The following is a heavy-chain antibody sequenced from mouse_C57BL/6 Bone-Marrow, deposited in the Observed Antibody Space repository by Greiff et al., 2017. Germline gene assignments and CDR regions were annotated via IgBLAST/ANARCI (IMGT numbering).Heavy chain of an antibody. CDR2: IYPGSGNT. V-gene: IGHV1-76*01. CDR1: GYTFTDYY. CDR3: ARRGVVFDD. J-gene: IGHJ2*01. D-gene: IGHD1-1*01. Sequence: QVQLKESGAELVRPGASVKLSCTASGYTFTDYYINWVKQRPGQGLEWIARIYPGSGNTYYNEKFKGTATLTAEKYSSTAYMQLSSLTSEDSAVYFCARRGVVFDDWGQGTTLTVSS.